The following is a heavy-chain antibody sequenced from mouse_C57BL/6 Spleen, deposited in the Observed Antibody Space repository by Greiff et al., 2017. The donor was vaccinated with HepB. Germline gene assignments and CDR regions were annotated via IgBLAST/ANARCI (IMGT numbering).Heavy chain of an antibody. D-gene: IGHD2-12*01. Sequence: EVKLMESGPGLVKPSQSLSLTCSVTGYSITSGYYWNWIRQFPGNKLEWMGYISYDGSNNYNPTLKNRISITRDTSKNQFYLKLNSVTTEDTATYYCARDRDDGIGYWGQGTTLTVSS. CDR2: ISYDGSN. CDR1: GYSITSGYY. J-gene: IGHJ2*01. V-gene: IGHV3-6*01. CDR3: ARDRDDGIGY.